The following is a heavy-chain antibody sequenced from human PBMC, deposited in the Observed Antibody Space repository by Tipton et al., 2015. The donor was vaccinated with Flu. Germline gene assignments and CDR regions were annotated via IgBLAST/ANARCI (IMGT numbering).Heavy chain of an antibody. CDR1: GDSIGSRYY. V-gene: IGHV4-61*02. D-gene: IGHD5-12*01. CDR2: IYTSGNT. CDR3: ARARVVATTPEGYYNWFDP. Sequence: TLSLTCFVSGDSIGSRYYWSWIRQPAGKGLEWIGRIYTSGNTNYNPSLKSRVTISVDTSKNQFSLKLSSVTAADTAVYYCARARVVATTPEGYYNWFDPWGQGTLVTVSS. J-gene: IGHJ5*02.